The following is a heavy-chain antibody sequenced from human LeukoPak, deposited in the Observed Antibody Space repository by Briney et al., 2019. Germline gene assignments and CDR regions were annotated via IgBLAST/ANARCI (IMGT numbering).Heavy chain of an antibody. J-gene: IGHJ4*02. D-gene: IGHD1-1*01. CDR1: GFTFSSYA. CDR3: ATRAPQPSNGY. CDR2: ISTSSYNI. V-gene: IGHV3-21*01. Sequence: GGSLRLSCAASGFTFSSYAMSWVRQAPGKGLEWVSSISTSSYNIYYADSVKGRFTISRDNAKNSLYLQMNSLRAEDTAVYYCATRAPQPSNGYWGQGTLVTVSS.